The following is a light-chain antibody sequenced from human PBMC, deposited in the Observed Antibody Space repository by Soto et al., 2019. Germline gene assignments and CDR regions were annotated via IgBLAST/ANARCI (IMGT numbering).Light chain of an antibody. CDR3: QSYDSSLSVVV. J-gene: IGLJ2*01. V-gene: IGLV1-40*01. Sequence: QSVLTQPPSVSGAPGQRVTISCTGSSSNIGAGCDVHWYQQLPGTAPKLLIYGNSNRPSGVPDRFSGSKSGTSASLAITGLQAEDEADDYCQSYDSSLSVVVFGGGTKVTVL. CDR1: SSNIGAGCD. CDR2: GNS.